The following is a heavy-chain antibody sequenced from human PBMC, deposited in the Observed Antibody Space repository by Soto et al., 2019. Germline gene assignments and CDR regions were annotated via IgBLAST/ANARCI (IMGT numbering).Heavy chain of an antibody. J-gene: IGHJ4*02. V-gene: IGHV1-18*01. CDR3: AIDGDSGLVEE. CDR1: GYTXNSYG. Sequence: SXKVSFKASGYTXNSYGISLVRQAPGQGLEWIGWISAYNGNTNYAQKLQGRVTMTTDTSTSTAYMELRRLRSDDTAVYYCAIDGDSGLVEEWGQGTLATVSS. D-gene: IGHD4-17*01. CDR2: ISAYNGNT.